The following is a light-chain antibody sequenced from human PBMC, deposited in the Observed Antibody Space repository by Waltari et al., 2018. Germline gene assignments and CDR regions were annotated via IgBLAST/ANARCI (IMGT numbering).Light chain of an antibody. CDR1: SSDVGGYNY. V-gene: IGLV2-14*03. J-gene: IGLJ1*01. Sequence: QSALTQPASVSGSPGQSITISCTGTSSDVGGYNYLAWYQQHPGQAPKLLIYYVSNRPSGVSNRFSGSKSGNTASLTISGLQAEDEADYYCSSYTSSSTLEVFGTGTKVTVL. CDR2: YVS. CDR3: SSYTSSSTLEV.